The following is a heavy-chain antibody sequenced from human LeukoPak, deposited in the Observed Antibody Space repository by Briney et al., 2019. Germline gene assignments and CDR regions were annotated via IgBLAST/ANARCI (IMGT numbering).Heavy chain of an antibody. J-gene: IGHJ4*02. V-gene: IGHV3-23*01. CDR2: ISGSGSTS. Sequence: GGSLRLSCAASGFTFSSYGMSWVRQAPGKGLEWVSFISGSGSTSDYADSVKGRFTISRDNSKNTLYLQMNNLRAEDTAVYYCAKGRVRQFDPFDYWGQGTLVTVSS. CDR1: GFTFSSYG. CDR3: AKGRVRQFDPFDY. D-gene: IGHD1-1*01.